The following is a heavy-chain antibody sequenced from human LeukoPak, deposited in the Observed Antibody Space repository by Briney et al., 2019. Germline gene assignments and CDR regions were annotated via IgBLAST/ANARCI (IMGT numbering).Heavy chain of an antibody. D-gene: IGHD3-3*01. V-gene: IGHV3-30*18. J-gene: IGHJ5*02. CDR2: ISYGGSNK. CDR3: AKVGGYDFWSGYFHR. CDR1: GFTFSSYG. Sequence: GRSLRLSCAASGFTFSSYGMHWVRQAPGKGLEWVAVISYGGSNKYYADSVKGRFTIPRDNSKNTLYLQMNSLRAEDTAVYYCAKVGGYDFWSGYFHRWGQGTLVTVSS.